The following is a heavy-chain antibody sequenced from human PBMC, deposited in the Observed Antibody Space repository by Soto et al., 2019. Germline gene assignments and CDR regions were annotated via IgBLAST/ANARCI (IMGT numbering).Heavy chain of an antibody. CDR3: ARDRGLYCSGGSCYPDAFDI. Sequence: PSETLSLTCAVSGGSISSSNWWSWVRQPPGKGLEWIGEIYHSGSTNYNPSLKSRVTISVDKSKNQFSLKLSSVTAADTAVYYCARDRGLYCSGGSCYPDAFDIWGQGTMVTVSS. V-gene: IGHV4-4*02. CDR1: GGSISSSNW. D-gene: IGHD2-15*01. J-gene: IGHJ3*02. CDR2: IYHSGST.